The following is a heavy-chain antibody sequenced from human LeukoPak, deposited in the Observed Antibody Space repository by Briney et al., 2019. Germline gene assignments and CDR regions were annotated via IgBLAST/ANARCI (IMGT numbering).Heavy chain of an antibody. V-gene: IGHV3-49*03. CDR2: IRSKAYGGTT. J-gene: IGHJ5*02. CDR3: TRAYTQLGFDP. CDR1: GFTFGDYA. Sequence: GRSLRLSCTASGFTFGDYAMSWFRQAPGKGLEWVGFIRSKAYGGTTEYAASVKGRFTISRDDSKSIAYQQMNSLKTEDTAVYYCTRAYTQLGFDPWGQGTLVTVSS. D-gene: IGHD2-2*01.